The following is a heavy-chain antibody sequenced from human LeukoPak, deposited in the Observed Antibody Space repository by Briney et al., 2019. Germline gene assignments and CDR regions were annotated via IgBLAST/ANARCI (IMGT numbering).Heavy chain of an antibody. V-gene: IGHV3-23*01. D-gene: IGHD2/OR15-2a*01. CDR2: ISGSGAGT. CDR3: AKGWGNNGYFDY. J-gene: IGHJ4*02. Sequence: GGSLRLSCAASGFTFSSYAMSWVRQDPGKGLEWVSAISGSGAGTYYADSVKGRFTISRDNSKNTLYVQMNSLRAEDTAIYYCAKGWGNNGYFDYWGQGTLVTVSS. CDR1: GFTFSSYA.